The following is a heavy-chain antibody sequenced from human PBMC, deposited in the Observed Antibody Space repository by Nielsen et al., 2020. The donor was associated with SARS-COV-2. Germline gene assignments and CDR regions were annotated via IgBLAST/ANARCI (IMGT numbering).Heavy chain of an antibody. CDR2: IDPSDSYT. CDR1: GYSFTSYW. Sequence: GESLKISCKGSGYSFTSYWISWVRQMPGKGLEWMGRIDPSDSYTNYSPSFQGHVTISADKSISTAYLQWSSLKASDTAMYYCARQGEYSSSSDYWGQGTLVTVSS. V-gene: IGHV5-10-1*01. J-gene: IGHJ4*02. CDR3: ARQGEYSSSSDY. D-gene: IGHD6-6*01.